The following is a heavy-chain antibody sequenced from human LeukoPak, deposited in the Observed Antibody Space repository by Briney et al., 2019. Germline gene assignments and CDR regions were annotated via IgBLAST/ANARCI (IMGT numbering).Heavy chain of an antibody. CDR1: GGSFSGYY. Sequence: PSETLSLTCAVYGGSFSGYYWSWIRQPPGKGLEWIGEINHSGSTNYNPSLKSRVTISVDTSKNQFSLKLSSVTAADTAVYYCARSGLWFGELSYWGQGTLVTVSS. D-gene: IGHD3-10*01. CDR3: ARSGLWFGELSY. V-gene: IGHV4-34*01. J-gene: IGHJ4*02. CDR2: INHSGST.